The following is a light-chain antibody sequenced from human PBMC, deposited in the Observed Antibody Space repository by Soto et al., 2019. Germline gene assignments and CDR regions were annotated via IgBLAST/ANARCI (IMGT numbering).Light chain of an antibody. CDR2: DVT. CDR3: SSYTSISSYV. V-gene: IGLV2-14*01. J-gene: IGLJ1*01. CDR1: SSDVGGYIY. Sequence: QSVPTQTASVSGSPGQSITISCTGTSSDVGGYIYVSWYQQHPGKAPKLMIYDVTSRPSGVSYRFSGSNSGNTASLTISGLQAEDEADYYCSSYTSISSYVFGTGSRVTVL.